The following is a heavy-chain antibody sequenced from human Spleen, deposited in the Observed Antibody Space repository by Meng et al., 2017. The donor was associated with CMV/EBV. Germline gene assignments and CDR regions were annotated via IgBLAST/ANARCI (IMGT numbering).Heavy chain of an antibody. D-gene: IGHD6-13*01. CDR1: GFTFDDYA. V-gene: IGHV3-9*01. CDR2: ISWNSGSI. J-gene: IGHJ4*02. CDR3: AKDIATYSSSCFDY. Sequence: SLKISCAASGFTFDDYAMHWVRQAPGKGLEWVSGISWNSGSIGYADSVKGRFTISRDNAKNSLYLQMNSLRAEDTALYYCAKDIATYSSSCFDYWGQGTLVTVSS.